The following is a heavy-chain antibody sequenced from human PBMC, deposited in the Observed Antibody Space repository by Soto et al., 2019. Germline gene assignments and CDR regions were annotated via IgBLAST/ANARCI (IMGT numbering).Heavy chain of an antibody. V-gene: IGHV3-48*03. CDR1: GFTFSFFE. D-gene: IGHD3-10*01. J-gene: IGHJ4*02. CDR2: ISTTGSAM. Sequence: EVQLVESGGGLVQPGGSLRLSCAASGFTFSFFEMNWVRQAPGKGLEWVSYISTTGSAMYYADSVKGRFTISRDNAKNSVYLQMSNLRAEDTAVYYCATFRAVYGAARGDYWGQGTLVTVSS. CDR3: ATFRAVYGAARGDY.